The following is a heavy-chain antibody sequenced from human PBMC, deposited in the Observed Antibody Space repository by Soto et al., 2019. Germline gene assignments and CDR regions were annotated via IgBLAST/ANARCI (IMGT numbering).Heavy chain of an antibody. CDR2: ISWNSGAI. V-gene: IGHV3-9*01. Sequence: PGGSLRLSCAASGFTFNDYAFHWVRQAPGKGLEWVSGISWNSGAIGYADSVKGRFTVSRDNAKNSLYLQMNSLRAEDTALYYCAKDETRFGEYQYVGYWGRGTLVTVSS. CDR1: GFTFNDYA. D-gene: IGHD3-10*01. J-gene: IGHJ4*02. CDR3: AKDETRFGEYQYVGY.